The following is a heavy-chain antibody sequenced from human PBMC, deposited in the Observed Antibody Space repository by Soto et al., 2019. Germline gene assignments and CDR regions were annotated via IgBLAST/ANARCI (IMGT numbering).Heavy chain of an antibody. Sequence: PSETLSLTCTVSGGSISSSSYYWGWIRQPPGKGLEWIGSIYYSGSTYYNPSLKSRVTISVDTSKNQFSLKLSSVTAADTAVYYCARIAVAGRGGDYWGQGTLVTVSS. V-gene: IGHV4-39*01. J-gene: IGHJ4*02. CDR3: ARIAVAGRGGDY. CDR2: IYYSGST. D-gene: IGHD6-19*01. CDR1: GGSISSSSYY.